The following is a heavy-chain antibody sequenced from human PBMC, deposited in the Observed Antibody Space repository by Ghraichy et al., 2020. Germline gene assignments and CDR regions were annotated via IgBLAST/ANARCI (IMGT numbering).Heavy chain of an antibody. J-gene: IGHJ4*02. CDR2: IRYDGSNK. Sequence: GGSLRLSCAASGFTFSSYGMHWVRQAPGKGLEWVAFIRYDGSNKYYADSVKGRFTISRDNSKNTLYLQMNSLRAEDTAVYYCAKGRMITFGGVIDYWGQGTLVTISS. CDR1: GFTFSSYG. D-gene: IGHD3-16*02. V-gene: IGHV3-30*02. CDR3: AKGRMITFGGVIDY.